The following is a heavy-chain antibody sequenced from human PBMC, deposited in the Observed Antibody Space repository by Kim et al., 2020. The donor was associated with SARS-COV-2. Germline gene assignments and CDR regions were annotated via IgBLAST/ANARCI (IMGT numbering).Heavy chain of an antibody. CDR2: INPNSGGT. J-gene: IGHJ6*03. D-gene: IGHD4-17*01. V-gene: IGHV1-2*06. CDR1: GYTFTGYY. Sequence: ASVKVSCKASGYTFTGYYMHWVRQAPGQGLEWMGRINPNSGGTNYAQKFQGRVTMTRDTSISTAYMELSRLRSDDTAVYYCARETYGRDYYYYYYMDVWGKGTTVTVSS. CDR3: ARETYGRDYYYYYYMDV.